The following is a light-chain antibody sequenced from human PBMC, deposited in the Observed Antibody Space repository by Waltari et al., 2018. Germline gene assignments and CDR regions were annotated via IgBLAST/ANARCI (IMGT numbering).Light chain of an antibody. Sequence: DTVMTQSPATLSVSPGERATLSCRASQSVGTNLAWYQQKPGQAPRLRIYGASTRATGIPATFSGSGSGTEFTLTISSLQSEDFAVYYCQQYEIWPRTFGQGTKVEIK. CDR1: QSVGTN. CDR2: GAS. V-gene: IGKV3-15*01. J-gene: IGKJ1*01. CDR3: QQYEIWPRT.